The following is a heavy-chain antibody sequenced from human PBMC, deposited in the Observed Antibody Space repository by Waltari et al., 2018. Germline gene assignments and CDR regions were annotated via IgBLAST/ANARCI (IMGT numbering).Heavy chain of an antibody. V-gene: IGHV1-2*06. CDR2: INPSRGGK. Sequence: QVQLVQSGAEVKKPGASVKVSCKASGYTFTGYYMHWVRQAPGQGLEWRGRINPSRGGKNYAQKFQGRVTMTRDTSISTAYMELSRLRSDDTAVYYCARYGIAVAGPDYWGQGTLVTVSS. CDR1: GYTFTGYY. J-gene: IGHJ4*02. CDR3: ARYGIAVAGPDY. D-gene: IGHD6-19*01.